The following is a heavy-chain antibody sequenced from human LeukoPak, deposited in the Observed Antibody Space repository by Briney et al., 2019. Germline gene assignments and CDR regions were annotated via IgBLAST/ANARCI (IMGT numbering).Heavy chain of an antibody. CDR3: AKDIRSWVRGVIRYAANWFDP. Sequence: GGSLRLSCAASGFTFSSYAMSWVRPAPGKGLEWVSAISGSGGSTYYADSVKGRFTISRDNSKNTRYLQMNSLRAEDTAVYYCAKDIRSWVRGVIRYAANWFDPWGQGTLVTVSS. CDR2: ISGSGGST. J-gene: IGHJ5*02. D-gene: IGHD3-10*01. V-gene: IGHV3-23*01. CDR1: GFTFSSYA.